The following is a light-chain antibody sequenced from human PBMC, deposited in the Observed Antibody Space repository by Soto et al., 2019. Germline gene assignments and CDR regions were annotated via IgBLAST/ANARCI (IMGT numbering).Light chain of an antibody. CDR2: STN. CDR3: ALYLGSGSMV. V-gene: IGLV8-61*01. CDR1: SGSVSILSY. Sequence: QTVVTQEPSFSVSPGGTVTLTCGLTSGSVSILSYPSWYQQTPGQAPRTLIYSTNTRSSGVPDRFSGSILGTKAALTIAGAQAEDDSHYYCALYLGSGSMVFGGGTKVTVL. J-gene: IGLJ3*02.